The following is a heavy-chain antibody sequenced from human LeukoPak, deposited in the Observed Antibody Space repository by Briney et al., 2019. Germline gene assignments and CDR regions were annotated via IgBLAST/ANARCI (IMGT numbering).Heavy chain of an antibody. CDR2: MNPNSGNT. D-gene: IGHD6-13*01. V-gene: IGHV1-8*03. CDR3: VRGREQQLAPFDP. CDR1: GYTFTSYD. Sequence: ASVKVSCKASGYTFTSYDINWVRQATGQGLEWMGWMNPNSGNTGYAQKFQGRVTITRNTSISTAYMELSSLRSEDTAVYYCVRGREQQLAPFDPWGQGTLVTVSS. J-gene: IGHJ5*02.